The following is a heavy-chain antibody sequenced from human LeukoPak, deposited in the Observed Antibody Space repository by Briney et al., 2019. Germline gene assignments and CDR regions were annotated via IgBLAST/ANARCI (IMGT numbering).Heavy chain of an antibody. V-gene: IGHV3-30*02. Sequence: PGGSLRLSCAASGFTFSSYGMHWVRQAPGKGLGWVAFIRYDGSNKYYADSVKGRFTISRDNSKNTLYLQMNSLRAEDTAVYYCAKDRRYDFWSGGYYFDYWGQGTLVTVSS. CDR1: GFTFSSYG. CDR3: AKDRRYDFWSGGYYFDY. CDR2: IRYDGSNK. D-gene: IGHD3-3*01. J-gene: IGHJ4*02.